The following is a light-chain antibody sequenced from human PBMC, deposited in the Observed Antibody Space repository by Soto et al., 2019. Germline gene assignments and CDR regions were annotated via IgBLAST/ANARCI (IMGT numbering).Light chain of an antibody. CDR1: QSVSSN. CDR2: GAS. CDR3: QQYNNWPRWT. J-gene: IGKJ1*01. V-gene: IGKV3-15*01. Sequence: EIVMTQSPATLSVSPGERATLSCRASQSVSSNLAWYQQKPGQAPRLLIYGASTRATGIPARFSGSGSGTEFTLTIRGLEPEDAAVYYCQQYNNWPRWTFGQGTKVDIK.